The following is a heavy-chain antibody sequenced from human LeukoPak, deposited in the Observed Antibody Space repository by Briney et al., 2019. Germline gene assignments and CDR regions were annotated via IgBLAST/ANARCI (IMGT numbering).Heavy chain of an antibody. D-gene: IGHD3-22*01. CDR1: GGSISSGSYY. V-gene: IGHV4-61*02. Sequence: PSQTLSLTCTVSGGSISSGSYYWSWIRQPAGKGLEWIGRIYTSGSTNYNPSLKSRVTISVDTSKNQFSLKLSSVTAADTAVYYCARSSKHSSGYYFDYWGQGTLVTVSS. CDR3: ARSSKHSSGYYFDY. CDR2: IYTSGST. J-gene: IGHJ4*02.